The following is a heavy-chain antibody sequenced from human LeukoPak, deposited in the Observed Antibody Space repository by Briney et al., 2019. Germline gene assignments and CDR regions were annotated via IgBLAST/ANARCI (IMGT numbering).Heavy chain of an antibody. V-gene: IGHV3-21*01. D-gene: IGHD5-18*01. J-gene: IGHJ4*02. CDR1: GFTFSSYS. CDR2: ISSSSSYI. CDR3: AKDYLTGYSYGSPFDF. Sequence: GGSLRLSCAASGFTFSSYSMNWVRQAPGKGLEWVSSISSSSSYIYYADSVKGRFTISRGNAKNSLYLQMNSLRPEDSTVYYCAKDYLTGYSYGSPFDFWGQGTLVTVSS.